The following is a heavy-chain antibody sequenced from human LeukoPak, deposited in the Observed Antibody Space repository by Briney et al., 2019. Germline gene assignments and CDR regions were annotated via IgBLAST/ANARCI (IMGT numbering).Heavy chain of an antibody. CDR1: GGSISSYY. Sequence: SETLSLTCTVSGGSISSYYWSWIRQPPGKGLEWIGYIYYSGSTNYNPSLKSRVTISVDTSKNQFSLKLSSVTAADTAVYHCAREPALGFDPWGQGTLVTVSS. CDR3: AREPALGFDP. V-gene: IGHV4-59*01. D-gene: IGHD2-2*01. J-gene: IGHJ5*02. CDR2: IYYSGST.